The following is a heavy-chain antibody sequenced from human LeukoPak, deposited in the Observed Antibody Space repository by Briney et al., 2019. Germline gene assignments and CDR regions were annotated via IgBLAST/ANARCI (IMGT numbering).Heavy chain of an antibody. Sequence: GGSLRLSCAASAITFSSYAMSWVRQAPGKGLEWVSTIRSNGETTYNADSVKGRFTISRDNSKKTLYLQLKSLRVEDTAIYYCAKGQELDDGVFDSWGQGTLVTVSS. V-gene: IGHV3-23*01. J-gene: IGHJ4*02. CDR1: AITFSSYA. CDR2: IRSNGETT. CDR3: AKGQELDDGVFDS. D-gene: IGHD1-1*01.